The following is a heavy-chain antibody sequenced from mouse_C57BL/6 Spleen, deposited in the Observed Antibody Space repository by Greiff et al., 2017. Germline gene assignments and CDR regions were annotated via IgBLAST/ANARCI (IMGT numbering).Heavy chain of an antibody. Sequence: QVQLQQPGAELVRPGSSVKLSCKASGYTFTSYWMNWVKQRPIQGLEWIGNIDPSDSETHYNQKFKDKATLTVAKSSSTAYMQLSSLTSEVSAVYYCASIYDGFDYWGQGTTLTVSS. D-gene: IGHD2-3*01. CDR2: IDPSDSET. CDR3: ASIYDGFDY. CDR1: GYTFTSYW. J-gene: IGHJ2*01. V-gene: IGHV1-52*01.